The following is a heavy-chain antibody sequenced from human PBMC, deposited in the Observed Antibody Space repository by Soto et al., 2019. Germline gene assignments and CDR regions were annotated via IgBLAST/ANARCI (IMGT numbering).Heavy chain of an antibody. CDR2: ISYDGSNK. CDR3: AREEQWEHYFDY. Sequence: PGGSLRLSCAASGFTFSSYAMHWVRQAPGKGLEWVAVISYDGSNKYYADSVKGRFTISRDNSKNTLYLQMNSLRAEDTAVYYCAREEQWEHYFDYWGQGTLVTVSS. D-gene: IGHD6-19*01. J-gene: IGHJ4*02. V-gene: IGHV3-30-3*01. CDR1: GFTFSSYA.